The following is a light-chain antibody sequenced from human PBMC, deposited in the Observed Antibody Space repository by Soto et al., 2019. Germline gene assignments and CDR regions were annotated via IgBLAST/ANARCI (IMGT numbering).Light chain of an antibody. V-gene: IGKV3-15*01. J-gene: IGKJ3*01. Sequence: EIVMTQSPATLSVSPGERATLSCRASQSVSSNLAWYQQKPGQAPRLLIYGASTSATGIPARFSGSGSGTEFTLTISSLQSEDFAVYYCQQSYSTPFTFGPGTKVDIK. CDR1: QSVSSN. CDR3: QQSYSTPFT. CDR2: GAS.